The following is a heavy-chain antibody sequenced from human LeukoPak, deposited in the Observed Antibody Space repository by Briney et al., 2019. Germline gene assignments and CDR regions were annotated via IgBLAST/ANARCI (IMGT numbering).Heavy chain of an antibody. V-gene: IGHV1-2*04. D-gene: IGHD6-19*01. J-gene: IGHJ4*02. CDR2: INPNSGGT. Sequence: ASVKVSCKASGYTFTGYYMHWVRQAPGQGLEWMGWINPNSGGTNYAQKFQGWVTMTRDTSISTAYMELSRLRSDDTAVYYCARHPSVAGTKGGFDHWGQGTLVTVSS. CDR3: ARHPSVAGTKGGFDH. CDR1: GYTFTGYY.